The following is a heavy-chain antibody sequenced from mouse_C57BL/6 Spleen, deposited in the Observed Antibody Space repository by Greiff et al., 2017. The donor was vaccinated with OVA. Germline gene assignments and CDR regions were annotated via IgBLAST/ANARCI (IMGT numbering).Heavy chain of an antibody. V-gene: IGHV1-69*01. D-gene: IGHD1-1*02. Sequence: QVQLKQPGAELVMPGASVKLSCKASGYTFTSYWMHWVKQRPGQGLEWIGEIDPSDSYTNYNQKFKGKSTLTVDKSSSTAYMQLSSLTSEDSAVYYCARGGGPDYFDYWGQGTTLTVSS. CDR1: GYTFTSYW. CDR3: ARGGGPDYFDY. CDR2: IDPSDSYT. J-gene: IGHJ2*01.